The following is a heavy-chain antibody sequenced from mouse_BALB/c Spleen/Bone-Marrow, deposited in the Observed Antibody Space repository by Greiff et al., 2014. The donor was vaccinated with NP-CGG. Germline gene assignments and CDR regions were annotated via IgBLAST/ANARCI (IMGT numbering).Heavy chain of an antibody. Sequence: EVQRVESGTDLVKPGASDKLSCTASGFNIKDTYMHWVKQRPEQGLDWIGRIDPASGNIQYDPKFQGRAAITADTSSNTAYLQLSSLTSEDTAVYYCTSLTGTFDYWGQGTPLTVSS. CDR3: TSLTGTFDY. CDR2: IDPASGNI. CDR1: GFNIKDTY. J-gene: IGHJ2*01. D-gene: IGHD4-1*01. V-gene: IGHV14-3*02.